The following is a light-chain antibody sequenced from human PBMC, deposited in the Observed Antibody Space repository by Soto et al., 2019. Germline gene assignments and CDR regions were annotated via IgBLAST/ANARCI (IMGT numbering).Light chain of an antibody. J-gene: IGKJ1*01. V-gene: IGKV1-39*01. CDR3: QQSDSTPWT. CDR2: AAS. CDR1: QSISSY. Sequence: DIQMTQSPSSLSASVGDRVTITCRASQSISSYLNWYQQKPGKAPRLLIYAASSLQSGVPSRFSGSGSGTDFPLPISSLQPEDFATYYCQQSDSTPWTFGHGTKVEIK.